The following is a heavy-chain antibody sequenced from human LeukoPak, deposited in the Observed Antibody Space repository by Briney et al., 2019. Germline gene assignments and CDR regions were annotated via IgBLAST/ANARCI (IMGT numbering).Heavy chain of an antibody. D-gene: IGHD1-26*01. Sequence: SSETLSLTCTVSGGSITSHFWSWIRQPPGKGLEWIGYIYHSGITNYNPSLKSRVTIPVDTSENQFSLELSSVTAADTAVYYCARDGYSGSSLFDSWGQGTLVTVSS. V-gene: IGHV4-59*11. CDR2: IYHSGIT. CDR1: GGSITSHF. CDR3: ARDGYSGSSLFDS. J-gene: IGHJ4*02.